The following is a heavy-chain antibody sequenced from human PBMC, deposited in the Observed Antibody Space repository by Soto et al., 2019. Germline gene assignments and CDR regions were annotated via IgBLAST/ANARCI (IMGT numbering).Heavy chain of an antibody. CDR1: GFTFSINA. V-gene: IGHV3-23*01. J-gene: IGHJ4*02. Sequence: GGSLRLSCAASGFTFSINAMSWVRQAPGKGLEWVSAISANGQGIYYADSVRGRFTISRDNSKNTVFLHMDSLRAEDTAVYYCAKDRDYPRDQFNYWGEGTLVTVYS. CDR3: AKDRDYPRDQFNY. CDR2: ISANGQGI. D-gene: IGHD2-2*01.